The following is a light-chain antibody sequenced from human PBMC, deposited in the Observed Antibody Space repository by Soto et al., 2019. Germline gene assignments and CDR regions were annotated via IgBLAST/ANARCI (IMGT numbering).Light chain of an antibody. J-gene: IGLJ1*01. CDR2: DVN. CDR1: SSDVGGYNF. V-gene: IGLV2-11*01. CDR3: CSYAGTYTHYV. Sequence: QSALTQPRSVSGSPGQSVTISCTGTSSDVGGYNFVSWYQQHPGKAPKRMIYDVNKRPSGVPGRFSGSKSGNTASLTISGLHAEDEADYYCCSYAGTYTHYVFGTGTKVTVL.